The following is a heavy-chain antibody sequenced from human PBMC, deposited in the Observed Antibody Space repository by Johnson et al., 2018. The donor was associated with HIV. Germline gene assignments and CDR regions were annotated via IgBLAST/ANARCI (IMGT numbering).Heavy chain of an antibody. V-gene: IGHV3-64*01. CDR3: ARGAALPAAFDI. D-gene: IGHD2-15*01. J-gene: IGHJ3*02. Sequence: VQLVESGGGLVQPGGSLRLSCAASGFTFSNYAMHWVRQAPGKGLEYVSAISSNGGSTYYANSVKDRFTISRDNSKNTLYLQMGSLRAEDTAVYCCARGAALPAAFDIWGQGTMVTVSS. CDR1: GFTFSNYA. CDR2: ISSNGGST.